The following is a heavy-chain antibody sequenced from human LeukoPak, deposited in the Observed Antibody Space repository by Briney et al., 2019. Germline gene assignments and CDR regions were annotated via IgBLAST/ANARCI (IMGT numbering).Heavy chain of an antibody. CDR1: GFTFSSYS. CDR3: AKDLVTYDSSGYLDY. V-gene: IGHV3-21*04. Sequence: GGSLRLSCAASGFTFSSYSMNWVRQAPGKGLEWVSSISSSSSYIYYADSVKGRFTISRDNSKNTLYLQMNSLRAEDTAVYYCAKDLVTYDSSGYLDYWGQGTLVTVSS. J-gene: IGHJ4*02. CDR2: ISSSSSYI. D-gene: IGHD3-22*01.